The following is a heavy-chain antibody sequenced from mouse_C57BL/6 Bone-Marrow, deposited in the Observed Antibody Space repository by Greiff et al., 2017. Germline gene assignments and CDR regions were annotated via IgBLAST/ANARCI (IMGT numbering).Heavy chain of an antibody. CDR2: IYPGDGDT. V-gene: IGHV1-80*01. CDR1: GYAFSSYW. J-gene: IGHJ1*03. Sequence: VQLQESGAELVKPGASVKISCKASGYAFSSYWMNWVKQRPGKGLEWIGQIYPGDGDTNYNGKFKGKATLTADKSSSTAYMQLSSLTSEDSAFYFCARMHYYGSSYGYWYFDVWGTGTTVTVSS. D-gene: IGHD1-1*01. CDR3: ARMHYYGSSYGYWYFDV.